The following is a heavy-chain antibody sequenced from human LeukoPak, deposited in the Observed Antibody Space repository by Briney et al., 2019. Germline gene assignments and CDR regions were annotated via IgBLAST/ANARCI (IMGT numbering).Heavy chain of an antibody. V-gene: IGHV4-30-4*01. D-gene: IGHD3-22*01. CDR2: IYYSGST. CDR1: GGSISSGDYY. J-gene: IGHJ4*02. CDR3: ARDSYYYDSSGYSGLDY. Sequence: SETLSLTCTVSGGSISSGDYYWSWIRQPPGKGLEWIGYIYYSGSTYYNPTLKSRVTISVDTSKNQFSLKLSSVTAAGTAVYYCARDSYYYDSSGYSGLDYWGQGTLVTVSS.